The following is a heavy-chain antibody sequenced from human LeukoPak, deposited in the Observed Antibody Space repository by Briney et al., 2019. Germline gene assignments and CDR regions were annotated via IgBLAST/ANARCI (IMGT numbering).Heavy chain of an antibody. V-gene: IGHV6-1*01. CDR1: GDSVSSNSVT. CDR3: ARRLTQYDCFDP. CDR2: TYYQTPWYN. D-gene: IGHD2-2*01. J-gene: IGHJ5*02. Sequence: SQTLSLTFAISGDSVSSNSVTWNWIRQSPSSDLEWLGRTYYQTPWYNDYAVSVRGRITVNPDTSKNQFSLHLNSATPEDTAVYYCARRLTQYDCFDPWGQGILVTVSS.